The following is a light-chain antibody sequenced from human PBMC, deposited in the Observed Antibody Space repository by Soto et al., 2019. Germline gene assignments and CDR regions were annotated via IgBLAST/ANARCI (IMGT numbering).Light chain of an antibody. J-gene: IGKJ4*01. CDR3: QQYSDWPLT. CDR1: QTVRNNN. V-gene: IGKV3-15*01. Sequence: EIVLTQSPATLSLSPGERATLSCRASQTVRNNNLAWYQQKPGQAPRVLIYGASTWATGIPTSFSGSGSGTELTLTISSLKYEDFAVYYCQQYSDWPLTFGGGTTVEI. CDR2: GAS.